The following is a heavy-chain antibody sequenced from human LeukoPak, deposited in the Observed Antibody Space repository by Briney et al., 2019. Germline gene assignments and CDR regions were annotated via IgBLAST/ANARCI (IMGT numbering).Heavy chain of an antibody. D-gene: IGHD3-3*01. J-gene: IGHJ6*02. V-gene: IGHV3-23*01. Sequence: GGSLRLSCAASGFTFSSYAMSWVRQAPGKGLEWVSAISGSGGSTYYADSVKGRFTISGDNSKNTLYLQMNSLRAEDTAVYYCAKNYDLLLTSMDVWGQGTTVTVSS. CDR2: ISGSGGST. CDR1: GFTFSSYA. CDR3: AKNYDLLLTSMDV.